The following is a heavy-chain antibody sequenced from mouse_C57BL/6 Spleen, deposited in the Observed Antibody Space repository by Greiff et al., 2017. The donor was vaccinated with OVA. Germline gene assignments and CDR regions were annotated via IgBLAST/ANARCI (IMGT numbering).Heavy chain of an antibody. D-gene: IGHD1-1*01. CDR2: INPGSGGT. CDR3: ARAQLLPFDY. J-gene: IGHJ2*01. CDR1: GYAFTNYL. Sequence: QVQLKQSGAELVRPGTSVKVSCKASGYAFTNYLIEWVKQRPGQGLEWIGVINPGSGGTNYNEKFKGKATLTADKSSSTAYMQLSSLTSEDSAVYFCARAQLLPFDYWGQGTTLTVSS. V-gene: IGHV1-54*01.